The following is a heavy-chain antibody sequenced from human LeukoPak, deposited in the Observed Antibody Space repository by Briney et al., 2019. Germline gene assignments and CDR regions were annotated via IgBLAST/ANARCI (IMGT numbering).Heavy chain of an antibody. CDR1: GGSISNYY. CDR2: IYYSGST. J-gene: IGHJ4*02. V-gene: IGHV4-59*08. CDR3: ASTYYYDSSGSLDY. D-gene: IGHD3-22*01. Sequence: PSETLSLTCTVSGGSISNYYWSWIRQPPGKGLEWIGYIYYSGSTNYNPPLKSRVTISVDTSKNQFSLKLSSVTAADTAVYYCASTYYYDSSGSLDYWGQGTLVTVSS.